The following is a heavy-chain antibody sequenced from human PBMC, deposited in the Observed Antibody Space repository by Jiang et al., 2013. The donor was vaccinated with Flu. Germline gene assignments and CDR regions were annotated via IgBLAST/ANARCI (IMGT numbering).Heavy chain of an antibody. J-gene: IGHJ6*02. CDR3: TSGLASSYGMDV. CDR2: SRNKANSYNT. V-gene: IGHV3-72*01. CDR1: GFTFSDHY. Sequence: VQLVESGGGLVQPGGSLRLPCAASGFTFSDHYMDWVRQAPGKGLEWVGRSRNKANSYNTEYAASVKGRFTISRDDSKNSLYLQMNSLKTEDTAVYYCTSGLASSYGMDVWGQGTTVIVSS. D-gene: IGHD3-16*01.